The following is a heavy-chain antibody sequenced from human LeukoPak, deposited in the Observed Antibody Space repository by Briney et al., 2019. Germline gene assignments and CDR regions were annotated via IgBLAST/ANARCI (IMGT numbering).Heavy chain of an antibody. Sequence: TGGSLRLSCAASGFTFSSYAMSWVRQAPRKGLEWVSAISGSGGSTYYADSVKGRFTISRDNSKNTLYLQMNSLRAEDTAVYYCAKAFGWSGSLGYFDYWGQGTLVTVSS. CDR2: ISGSGGST. D-gene: IGHD1-26*01. V-gene: IGHV3-23*01. J-gene: IGHJ4*02. CDR1: GFTFSSYA. CDR3: AKAFGWSGSLGYFDY.